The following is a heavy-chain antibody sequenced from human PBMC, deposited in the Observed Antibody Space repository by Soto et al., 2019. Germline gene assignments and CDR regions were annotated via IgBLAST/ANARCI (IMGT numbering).Heavy chain of an antibody. J-gene: IGHJ4*02. CDR2: INPDSGAT. CDR1: GYSFTGYY. D-gene: IGHD2-8*02. V-gene: IGHV1-2*02. CDR3: ARGDYGTGGYPFPYFDY. Sequence: HEHLVQSGAEVKRPGASLKVSCKASGYSFTGYYIHWVRQAPGQGLEWMGWINPDSGATNYAQNFQGRVNLTRDTSISTASMELTSLTSDDTAVYYCARGDYGTGGYPFPYFDYWGQGTLVIVSS.